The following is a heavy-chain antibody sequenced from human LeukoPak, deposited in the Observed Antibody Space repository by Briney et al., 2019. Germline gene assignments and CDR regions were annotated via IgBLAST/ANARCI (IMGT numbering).Heavy chain of an antibody. CDR2: ISYDGRNK. Sequence: GGSLRLSCAASGFTFSTYNIHWVRQAPGKGLEWVAVISYDGRNKYYADSVKGRFTISRDNSKNTLYLQMNSLRAEDTAAYYCAKYLSGSFDYWGQGTLVTVSS. J-gene: IGHJ4*02. D-gene: IGHD3-22*01. CDR3: AKYLSGSFDY. V-gene: IGHV3-30*18. CDR1: GFTFSTYN.